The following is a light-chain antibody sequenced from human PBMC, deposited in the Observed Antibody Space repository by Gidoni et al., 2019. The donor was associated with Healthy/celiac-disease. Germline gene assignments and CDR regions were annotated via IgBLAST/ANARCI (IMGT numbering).Light chain of an antibody. Sequence: EFLFTQSPATLSLSPGERATLSCRASQRVSSYLAWYQQNPGQPPRRLIYDASNRATGSPARFRGSGSGTEVTLTISSLEPEDVAVYYCQQRSNWFRVTFGQXTKLEIK. CDR1: QRVSSY. J-gene: IGKJ2*01. CDR3: QQRSNWFRVT. CDR2: DAS. V-gene: IGKV3-11*01.